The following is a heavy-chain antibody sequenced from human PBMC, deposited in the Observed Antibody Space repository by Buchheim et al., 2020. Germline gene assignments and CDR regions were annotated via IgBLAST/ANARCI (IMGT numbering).Heavy chain of an antibody. CDR1: GFTFSSYS. D-gene: IGHD3-3*01. J-gene: IGHJ4*02. CDR3: ARDWNSFDY. V-gene: IGHV3-48*01. CDR2: ISSSSSTI. Sequence: EEQLVESGGGLVQPGGSLRLSCAASGFTFSSYSMNWVHQAPGKGLEWVSYISSSSSTIYYADSVKGRFTISRDNAKNSLYLQMNSLRAEDTAVYYCARDWNSFDYWGQGTL.